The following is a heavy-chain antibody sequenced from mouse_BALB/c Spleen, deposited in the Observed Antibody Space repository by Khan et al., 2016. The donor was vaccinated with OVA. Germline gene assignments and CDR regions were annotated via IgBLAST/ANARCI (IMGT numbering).Heavy chain of an antibody. Sequence: EVQLVESGPGLVKPSQSLSLTCTVTGYSITSDYAWNWIRQFPGNKVEWMGYISYSGRTSYNPSLKSRISITRDTSKNQFFLQLNSVTTEDSATYYCARSVTITTVVATDFDYWGQGTTLTVSS. CDR1: GYSITSDYA. V-gene: IGHV3-2*02. CDR3: ARSVTITTVVATDFDY. CDR2: ISYSGRT. D-gene: IGHD1-1*01. J-gene: IGHJ2*01.